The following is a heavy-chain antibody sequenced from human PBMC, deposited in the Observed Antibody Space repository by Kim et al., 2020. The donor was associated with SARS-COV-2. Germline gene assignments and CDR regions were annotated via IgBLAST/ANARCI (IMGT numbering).Heavy chain of an antibody. Sequence: IPSVQGRVTISADKSISTACLQWSSLKASDTAMYYCASNVDTAMLGYFDYWGQGTLVTVSS. V-gene: IGHV5-10-1*01. D-gene: IGHD5-18*01. CDR3: ASNVDTAMLGYFDY. J-gene: IGHJ4*02.